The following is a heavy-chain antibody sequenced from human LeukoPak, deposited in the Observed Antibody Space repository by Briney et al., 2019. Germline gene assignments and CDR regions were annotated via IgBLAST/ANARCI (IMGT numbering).Heavy chain of an antibody. CDR3: AKDLGITGTRNDY. CDR2: ISYDGSNK. J-gene: IGHJ4*02. CDR1: GFTFSSNG. D-gene: IGHD1-7*01. V-gene: IGHV3-30*18. Sequence: PGRSLRLSCAASGFTFSSNGMHWVRQAPGKGLEWVAVISYDGSNKYYADSVKGRFTISRDNSKNTLYLQMNSLRAEDTAVYYCAKDLGITGTRNDYWGQGTLVTVSS.